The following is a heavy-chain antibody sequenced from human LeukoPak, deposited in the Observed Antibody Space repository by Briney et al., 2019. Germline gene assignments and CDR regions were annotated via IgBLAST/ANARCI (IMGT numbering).Heavy chain of an antibody. D-gene: IGHD2-15*01. CDR3: ASLLGYCSGDSCFNWFGP. CDR2: ITLSGVST. J-gene: IGHJ5*02. CDR1: GFTFSSYA. V-gene: IGHV3-23*01. Sequence: SGGSLRLSCAASGFTFSSYAMSWVRQAPGKGLEWVSFITLSGVSTFYADSVKGRFTISRDNSKNTLYLQMNNLTVEDTAMYYCASLLGYCSGDSCFNWFGPWGQGTLVAVSS.